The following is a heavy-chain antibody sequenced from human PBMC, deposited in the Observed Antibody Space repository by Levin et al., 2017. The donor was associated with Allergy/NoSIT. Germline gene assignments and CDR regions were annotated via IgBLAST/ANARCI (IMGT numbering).Heavy chain of an antibody. J-gene: IGHJ4*02. CDR1: GFTFSSYG. D-gene: IGHD5-18*01. CDR2: ISYDGSNK. Sequence: GESLKISCAASGFTFSSYGMHWVRQAPGKGLEWVAVISYDGSNKYYADSVKGRFTISRDNSKNTLYLQMNSLRAEDTAVYYCAKDHSDTALDYWGQGTLVTVSS. V-gene: IGHV3-30*18. CDR3: AKDHSDTALDY.